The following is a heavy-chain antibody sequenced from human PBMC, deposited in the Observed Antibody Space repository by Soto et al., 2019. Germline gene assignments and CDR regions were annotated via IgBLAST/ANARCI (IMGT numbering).Heavy chain of an antibody. V-gene: IGHV3-23*01. CDR2: ISGSGGST. CDR1: GFTFSSYA. J-gene: IGHJ4*02. Sequence: GGSLRLSCAASGFTFSSYAMGWVRQAPGKGLEWVSAISGSGGSTYYADSVKGRFTISRDNSKNTLYLQMNSLRAEDTAVYYCAKDPSPVPDIVVVVAATPKDNWGQGTLVTVSS. CDR3: AKDPSPVPDIVVVVAATPKDN. D-gene: IGHD2-15*01.